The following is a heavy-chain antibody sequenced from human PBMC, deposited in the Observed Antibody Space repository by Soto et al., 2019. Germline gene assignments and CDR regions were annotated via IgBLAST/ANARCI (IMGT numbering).Heavy chain of an antibody. CDR3: ARWPEGYYYYGMDV. J-gene: IGHJ6*02. CDR1: GYTFTSYD. V-gene: IGHV1-8*01. CDR2: MNPNSGNT. Sequence: QVQLVQSGAEVKKPGASVKVSCKASGYTFTSYDINWVRQATGQGLEWMGWMNPNSGNTGYAQKFQGRVTMTRNTSRSTAYMELRSLRSEDTAVYYCARWPEGYYYYGMDVWGQGTTVTVSS.